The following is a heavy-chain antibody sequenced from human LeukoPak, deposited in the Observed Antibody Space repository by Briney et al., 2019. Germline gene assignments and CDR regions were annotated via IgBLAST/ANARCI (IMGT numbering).Heavy chain of an antibody. CDR1: GGSISSYY. Sequence: PSETLSLTCTVSGGSISSYYWSWIRQPAGKGLEWIGYIYYSGTTNYNPSLKSRVTISVNTSKNQFSLKLSSVTAADTAVYYCARGPSGSYNVFDYWGQGTLVTVSS. V-gene: IGHV4-59*01. D-gene: IGHD1-26*01. J-gene: IGHJ4*02. CDR3: ARGPSGSYNVFDY. CDR2: IYYSGTT.